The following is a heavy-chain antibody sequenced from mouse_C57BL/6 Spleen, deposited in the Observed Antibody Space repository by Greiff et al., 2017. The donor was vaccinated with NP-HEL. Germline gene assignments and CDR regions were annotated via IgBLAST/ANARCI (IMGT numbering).Heavy chain of an antibody. CDR3: ARGGDYVYYFDY. CDR1: GYSITSGYD. Sequence: EVMLVESGPGMVKPSQSLSLTCTVTGYSITSGYDWHWIRHFPGNKLEWMGYISYSGSTNYNPSLKSRISITHDTSKNHFFLKLNSVTTEDTATYYCARGGDYVYYFDYWGQGTTLTVSS. D-gene: IGHD2-4*01. CDR2: ISYSGST. V-gene: IGHV3-1*01. J-gene: IGHJ2*01.